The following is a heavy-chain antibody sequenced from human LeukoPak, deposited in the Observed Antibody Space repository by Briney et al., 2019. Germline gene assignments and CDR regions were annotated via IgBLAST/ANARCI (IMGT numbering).Heavy chain of an antibody. CDR3: ARDRPWGGLNGFDY. Sequence: GGSLRLSCAASGFAVSNDYMSWVRPAPGKGLEWVSVIHTDGATYYAASVKGRFTISRDFSKNTLYLRMNSLRAEDTAIYYCARDRPWGGLNGFDYWGQGTLVTVAS. CDR1: GFAVSNDY. CDR2: IHTDGAT. J-gene: IGHJ4*02. D-gene: IGHD3-3*01. V-gene: IGHV3-66*01.